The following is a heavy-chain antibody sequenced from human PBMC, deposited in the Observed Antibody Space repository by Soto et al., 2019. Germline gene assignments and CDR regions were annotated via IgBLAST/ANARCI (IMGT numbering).Heavy chain of an antibody. Sequence: LRLSCAASGFTFSSYAMSWVRQAPGKGLEWASAISGSGGSTCYADSVKGRFTISRDNSKNTLYLQMNSLRAEDTAVYYCAKDEAARLPYFDYWGQGTLVTVSS. CDR1: GFTFSSYA. J-gene: IGHJ4*02. CDR2: ISGSGGST. CDR3: AKDEAARLPYFDY. V-gene: IGHV3-23*01. D-gene: IGHD6-6*01.